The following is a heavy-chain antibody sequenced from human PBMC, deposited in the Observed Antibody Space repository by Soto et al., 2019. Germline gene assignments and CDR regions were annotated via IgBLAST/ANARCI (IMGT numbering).Heavy chain of an antibody. J-gene: IGHJ4*02. V-gene: IGHV4-61*01. CDR3: ARDSSGRHDY. CDR2: IYQSGTT. CDR1: GGSVRSGSYY. Sequence: SETLSLTCSVSGGSVRSGSYYWTWIRQPPGKGLEWIGYIYQSGTTNYNASLKSRVTISIDTSKNQFFLKLNSVTAADTAVYYCARDSSGRHDYWGQGNLVPXSS. D-gene: IGHD3-22*01.